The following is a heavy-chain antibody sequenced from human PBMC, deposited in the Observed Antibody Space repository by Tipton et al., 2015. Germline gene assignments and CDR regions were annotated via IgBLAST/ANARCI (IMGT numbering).Heavy chain of an antibody. Sequence: TLSLTCTVSGGSITTGGYYWTRIRQHQHPGKGLEWIGYIYYSGSTYYNPSLKSRLTISLDTSKNQFSLKLSSVTAADTAVYYCARDYYVSVSYYRYFDYWCQVSLVPVSS. CDR1: GGSITTGGYY. J-gene: IGHJ4*02. CDR3: ARDYYVSVSYYRYFDY. V-gene: IGHV4-31*03. D-gene: IGHD3-10*01. CDR2: IYYSGST.